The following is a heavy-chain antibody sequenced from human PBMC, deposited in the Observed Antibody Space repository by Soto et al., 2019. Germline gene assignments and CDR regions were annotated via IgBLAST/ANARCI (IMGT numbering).Heavy chain of an antibody. CDR2: IKQDGSEK. CDR3: ARMITFGGVIVEYAFDI. J-gene: IGHJ3*02. V-gene: IGHV3-7*01. CDR1: GFTFSSSW. D-gene: IGHD3-16*02. Sequence: PGGSMRLSCAASGFTFSSSWMSWVRQAPGKGLEWAANIKQDGSEKYYVDSVKGRFTISRDNAKNSLYLQMNSLRAEDTAVYYCARMITFGGVIVEYAFDIWGQGTMVTGSS.